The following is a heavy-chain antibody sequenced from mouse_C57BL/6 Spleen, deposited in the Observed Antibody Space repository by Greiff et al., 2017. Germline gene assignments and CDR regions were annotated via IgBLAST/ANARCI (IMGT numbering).Heavy chain of an antibody. J-gene: IGHJ3*01. V-gene: IGHV1-82*01. D-gene: IGHD2-12*01. Sequence: VQLQQSGPELVKPGASVKISCKASGYAFSSSWMNWVKQRPGKGLEWIGRIYPGDGDTNYNGKFKGKATLTADKSSSTAYMQRSSLTSEDSAVYFCATTTEFAYWGQGTLVTVSA. CDR3: ATTTEFAY. CDR2: IYPGDGDT. CDR1: GYAFSSSW.